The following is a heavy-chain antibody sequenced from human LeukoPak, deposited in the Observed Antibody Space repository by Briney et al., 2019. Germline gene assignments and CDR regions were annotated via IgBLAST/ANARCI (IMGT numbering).Heavy chain of an antibody. CDR3: VQGGHFDF. D-gene: IGHD3-16*01. CDR2: ITEDGSEK. CDR1: GFSFSSFW. V-gene: IGHV3-7*01. J-gene: IGHJ4*02. Sequence: RPGGSLRLSCAASGFSFSSFWMTWGRQAPGKGPEWVANITEDGSEKNYVDSVKGRFAISRDNGKSSLYLEMNSLRADDTAVYFCVQGGHFDFWGQGAPVTVSS.